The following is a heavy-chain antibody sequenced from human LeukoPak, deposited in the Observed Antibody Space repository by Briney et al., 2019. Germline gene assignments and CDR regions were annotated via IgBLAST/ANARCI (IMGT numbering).Heavy chain of an antibody. Sequence: SETLSLTCAVYGGSFSGYYWSWIRQPPGKGLEWIGEINHSGSTNYNPSLKSRVTISVDTSKNQFSLKLSSVTAADTAVYYCAIGRLLATTFDYWGQGTLVTVSS. CDR2: INHSGST. J-gene: IGHJ4*02. CDR1: GGSFSGYY. V-gene: IGHV4-34*01. D-gene: IGHD2/OR15-2a*01. CDR3: AIGRLLATTFDY.